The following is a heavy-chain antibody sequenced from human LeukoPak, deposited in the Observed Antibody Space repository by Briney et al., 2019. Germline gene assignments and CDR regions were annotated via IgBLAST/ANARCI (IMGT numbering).Heavy chain of an antibody. Sequence: GGSLRLSCEDSGFSFSTYWMSWVRQAPGKGLEWVANINQDGGEKYYVDSVKGRFTISRDNAKNSLYLQMNSLRAEDTALYYCAKDGSFISRATTYFDYWGQGTLVTVSS. CDR1: GFSFSTYW. J-gene: IGHJ4*02. CDR2: INQDGGEK. D-gene: IGHD5-12*01. CDR3: AKDGSFISRATTYFDY. V-gene: IGHV3-7*03.